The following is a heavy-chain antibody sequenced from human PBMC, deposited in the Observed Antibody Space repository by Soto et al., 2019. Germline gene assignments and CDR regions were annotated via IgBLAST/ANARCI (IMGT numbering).Heavy chain of an antibody. CDR2: MNPNSGNT. CDR1: GYTFTSYD. CDR3: ARTNTIWFGELLAGV. J-gene: IGHJ6*02. D-gene: IGHD3-10*01. Sequence: QVQLVQSEAEVKKPGASVKVSCKASGYTFTSYDINWVRQATGQGLEWMGWMNPNSGNTGNAQKFQGRITMTRNTSTSTDYMETTSLRSAATAVYHCARTNTIWFGELLAGVWGQGTTVTVSS. V-gene: IGHV1-8*01.